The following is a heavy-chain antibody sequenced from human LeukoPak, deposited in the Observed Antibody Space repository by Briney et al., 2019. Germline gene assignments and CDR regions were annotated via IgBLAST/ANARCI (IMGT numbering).Heavy chain of an antibody. CDR3: ASSRMVRGVMSWFDP. V-gene: IGHV1-2*02. Sequence: GASVKVSCKASGYTFTGYYMHWVRQAPGQGLEWMGWINPNSGGTNYAQKFQGRVTMTRDTSISTAYMELSRLRSDDTAVYYCASSRMVRGVMSWFDPWGQGTLVTVSS. CDR2: INPNSGGT. CDR1: GYTFTGYY. J-gene: IGHJ5*02. D-gene: IGHD3-10*01.